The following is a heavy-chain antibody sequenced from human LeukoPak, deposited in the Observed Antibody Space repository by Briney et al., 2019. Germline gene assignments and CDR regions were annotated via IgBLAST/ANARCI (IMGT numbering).Heavy chain of an antibody. CDR3: AKHRVFTREFDY. V-gene: IGHV3-23*01. D-gene: IGHD6-6*01. CDR2: IIDSGYST. Sequence: GGSLRLSCAASGFTFSSYAMTWVRQAPGRGLEWVSDIIDSGYSTNYADSVKGRFTISRDNSKNTLFLQMNSLRADDTAVYYCAKHRVFTREFDYWGQGTLVTVSS. J-gene: IGHJ4*02. CDR1: GFTFSSYA.